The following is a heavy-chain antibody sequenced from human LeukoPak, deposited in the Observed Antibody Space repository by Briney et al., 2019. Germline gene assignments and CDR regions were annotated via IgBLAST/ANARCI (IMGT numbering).Heavy chain of an antibody. CDR1: GYSLRRGYY. J-gene: IGHJ6*03. D-gene: IGHD2-2*01. V-gene: IGHV4-38-2*02. Sequence: PSETLSLTCTVSGYSLRRGYYWGWIRLAPGKGLEWIGSIYHSGSTYYNLSLRRRVIMSVDTSKNQFSLKVNSVTAADTAIYYCARSRIVVVPAGRGSRYFYMDVWGRGTTVAVSS. CDR3: ARSRIVVVPAGRGSRYFYMDV. CDR2: IYHSGST.